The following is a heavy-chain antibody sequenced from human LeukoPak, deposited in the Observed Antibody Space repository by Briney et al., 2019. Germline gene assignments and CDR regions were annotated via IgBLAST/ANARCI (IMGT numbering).Heavy chain of an antibody. CDR3: AKDLSSGTGRGFDY. CDR2: ISYDGSNK. Sequence: GRSLRLSCAASGFTFSSYGMHWVRQAPGKGLEWVAVISYDGSNKYYADSVKGRFTISRDNSKNTLYLQMNSLRAEDTALYYCAKDLSSGTGRGFDYWGQGTLVTVSS. V-gene: IGHV3-30*18. CDR1: GFTFSSYG. D-gene: IGHD3/OR15-3a*01. J-gene: IGHJ4*02.